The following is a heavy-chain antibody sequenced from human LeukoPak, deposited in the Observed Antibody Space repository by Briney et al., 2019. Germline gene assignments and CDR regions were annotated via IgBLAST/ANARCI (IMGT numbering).Heavy chain of an antibody. V-gene: IGHV3-21*01. D-gene: IGHD2-15*01. CDR1: GFTFSSYS. CDR2: ISSSSYI. Sequence: GGSLRLSCAASGFTFSSYSMNWVRQAPGKGLEWVSSISSSSYIYYADSVKGRFTISRDYAKNSLYLQMNSLRAEDTAVYYCARDSEYCSGGSCYSDSYYYYGMDVWGKGTTVTVSS. J-gene: IGHJ6*04. CDR3: ARDSEYCSGGSCYSDSYYYYGMDV.